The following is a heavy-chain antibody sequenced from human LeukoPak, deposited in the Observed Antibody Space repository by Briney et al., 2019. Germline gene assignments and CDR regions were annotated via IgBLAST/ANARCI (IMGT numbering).Heavy chain of an antibody. D-gene: IGHD3-10*01. J-gene: IGHJ4*02. CDR3: ARDLSLRRGIFDY. Sequence: PSETLSLTCTVSGGSISTFYWSWIRQTPAKGLEWIGYIYDSGSTNYNPSLNNRVTISLDMSKNQFPLKLRSVTAADTAVYYCARDLSLRRGIFDYWGQGTLVTVSS. CDR2: IYDSGST. CDR1: GGSISTFY. V-gene: IGHV4-59*01.